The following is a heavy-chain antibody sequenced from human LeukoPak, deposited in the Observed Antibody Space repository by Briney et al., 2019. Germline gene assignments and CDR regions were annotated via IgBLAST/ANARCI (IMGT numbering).Heavy chain of an antibody. CDR3: ASGENSAFDI. Sequence: GGSLRLSCAASGFTVSSNYMSWIRQAPGKGLEWVSVIYSGGSTYYADSVKGRFTISRHNSKNTLYLQMNSLRAEDTAVYYCASGENSAFDIWGQGTMVTVSS. V-gene: IGHV3-53*04. CDR1: GFTVSSNY. J-gene: IGHJ3*02. CDR2: IYSGGST.